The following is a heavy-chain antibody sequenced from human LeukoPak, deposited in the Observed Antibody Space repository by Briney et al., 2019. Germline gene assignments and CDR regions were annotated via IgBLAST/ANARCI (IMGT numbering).Heavy chain of an antibody. CDR3: AASVQGAFDY. V-gene: IGHV1-8*02. J-gene: IGHJ4*02. D-gene: IGHD1-1*01. Sequence: ASVKVSCKASGYTFTSYGISWVRQAPGQGLEWVGWMNPNGETTGYAPKFQGRVAMTKNTSRNTAYMEQSSLSSEDTAVYYCAASVQGAFDYWGQGTLVTVSS. CDR2: MNPNGETT. CDR1: GYTFTSYG.